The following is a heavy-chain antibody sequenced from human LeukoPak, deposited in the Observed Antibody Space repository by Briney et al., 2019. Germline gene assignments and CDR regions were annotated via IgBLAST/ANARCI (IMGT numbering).Heavy chain of an antibody. CDR3: ARRYGSGSNDY. CDR2: INPNSGGT. CDR1: GYTFTCYY. D-gene: IGHD3-10*01. J-gene: IGHJ4*02. Sequence: GASVKVSCKASGYTFTCYYMHWVGQAPGQGLEWMGWINPNSGGTNYAQKFQGRVTMTRDTSISTAYMELSRLRSDDTAVYYCARRYGSGSNDYWGQGTLVTVSS. V-gene: IGHV1-2*02.